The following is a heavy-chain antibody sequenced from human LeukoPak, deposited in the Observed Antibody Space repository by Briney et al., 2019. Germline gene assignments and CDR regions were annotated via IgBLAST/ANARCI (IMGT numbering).Heavy chain of an antibody. V-gene: IGHV4-34*01. D-gene: IGHD5-24*01. CDR2: INHSGST. CDR1: GGSFSGYY. J-gene: IGHJ4*02. Sequence: SETLSLTCAVYGGSFSGYYWSWIRQPPVKGLEWIGEINHSGSTNYNPSLKSRVTISVDTSKNQFSLKLSSVTAADTAVYYCARAGYGDGYNYDYWGQGTLVTVSS. CDR3: ARAGYGDGYNYDY.